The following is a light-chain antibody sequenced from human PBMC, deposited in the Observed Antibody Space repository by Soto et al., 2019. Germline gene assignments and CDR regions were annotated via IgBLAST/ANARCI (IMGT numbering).Light chain of an antibody. CDR1: QSISSW. CDR3: QQYNSYSLCT. V-gene: IGKV1-5*01. Sequence: DIQMTQSPSTLSASVGDRVTITCRASQSISSWLAWYQQKPGKAPKLLIYDASSLESGFPSRFSGSGSGTECTRTISILHTDDFASYYCQQYNSYSLCTFGQVTKLEIK. J-gene: IGKJ2*02. CDR2: DAS.